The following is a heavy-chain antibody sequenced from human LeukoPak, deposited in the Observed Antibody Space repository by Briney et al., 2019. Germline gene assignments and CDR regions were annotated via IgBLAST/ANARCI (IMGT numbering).Heavy chain of an antibody. CDR2: INHNAETI. CDR3: ARDSDWAFDN. V-gene: IGHV3-48*02. Sequence: GSLRLSCAASGFTFSSYVMSWVRQAPGKGLEWVSYINHNAETIYYADSVKGRFTISRDNAKNVLYLQMNRLRDGDTAVYYCARDSDWAFDNWGQGTLVTVSS. CDR1: GFTFSSYV. D-gene: IGHD2-21*02. J-gene: IGHJ4*02.